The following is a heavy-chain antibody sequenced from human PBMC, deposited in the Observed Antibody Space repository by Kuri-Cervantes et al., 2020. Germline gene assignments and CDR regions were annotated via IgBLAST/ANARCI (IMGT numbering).Heavy chain of an antibody. CDR2: TYSGGST. V-gene: IGHV3-53*05. CDR1: GFSVSNNY. D-gene: IGHD2-2*01. CDR3: TTDHPPSYCSSTSCPTFDY. J-gene: IGHJ4*02. Sequence: GESLKISCAASGFSVSNNYMSWVRQAPGKGLDWVSATYSGGSTHYADSVKGRFTISRDNSKNTLYLQMNSLRAEDTAVYYCTTDHPPSYCSSTSCPTFDYWGQGTLVTVSS.